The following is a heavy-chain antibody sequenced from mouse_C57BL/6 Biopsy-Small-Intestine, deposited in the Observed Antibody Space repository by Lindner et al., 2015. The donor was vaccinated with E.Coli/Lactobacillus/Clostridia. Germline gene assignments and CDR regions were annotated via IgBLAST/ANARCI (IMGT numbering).Heavy chain of an antibody. CDR3: ARHEEGIYYGNYYFDY. Sequence: VQLQESGTELVKPGASVKLSCKASGYTFTEYNIHWVKQRSGQGLEWIGWFYPGSGSIKHNEKFKDKATLTADKSSSTVYMELSRLTSEDSAVYFCARHEEGIYYGNYYFDYWGQGTTLTVSS. J-gene: IGHJ2*01. CDR2: FYPGSGSI. V-gene: IGHV1-62-2*01. D-gene: IGHD2-1*01. CDR1: GYTFTEYN.